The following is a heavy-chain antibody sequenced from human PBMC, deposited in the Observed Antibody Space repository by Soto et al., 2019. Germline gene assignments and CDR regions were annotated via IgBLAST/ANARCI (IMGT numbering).Heavy chain of an antibody. CDR3: ARSATGYPYGP. D-gene: IGHD4-17*01. Sequence: ASVKVSCKASGYTFTSYGISWVRQAPGQGLEWMGWISAYNGNTNYAQKLQERVTITTDTSTSTAYMELSSLRSDDTAVYYCARSATGYPYGPWGQGTLVTVSS. CDR2: ISAYNGNT. CDR1: GYTFTSYG. V-gene: IGHV1-18*01. J-gene: IGHJ5*02.